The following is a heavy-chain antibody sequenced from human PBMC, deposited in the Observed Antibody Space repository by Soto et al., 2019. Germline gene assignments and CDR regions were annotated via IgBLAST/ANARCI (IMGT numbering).Heavy chain of an antibody. V-gene: IGHV4-30-2*01. CDR2: IYYSGTT. CDR3: SRGHYYYGMDV. J-gene: IGHJ6*02. Sequence: KASETLSLTCTVSNGSVSSGTYSWSWVRQPPGKGLEWIGYIYYSGTTYYTPSLKSRLTMSMDRANDHFSLNLTSVTAADTAVYFCSRGHYYYGMDVWGQGITVTVSS. CDR1: NGSVSSGTYS.